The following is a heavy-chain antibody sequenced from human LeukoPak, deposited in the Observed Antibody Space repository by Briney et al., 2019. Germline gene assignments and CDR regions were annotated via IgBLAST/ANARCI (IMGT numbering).Heavy chain of an antibody. J-gene: IGHJ4*02. D-gene: IGHD3-16*01. CDR3: AKHYDYVDYYIDY. Sequence: GGSLRLSCAASGFTFSSYAMSWVRQAPGKGLEWVSVISGSGGNTYYADSVKGRFTISRDNSKNTLYLQMNSLRAEDTAVYYCAKHYDYVDYYIDYWGQGTLVTVSS. V-gene: IGHV3-23*01. CDR1: GFTFSSYA. CDR2: ISGSGGNT.